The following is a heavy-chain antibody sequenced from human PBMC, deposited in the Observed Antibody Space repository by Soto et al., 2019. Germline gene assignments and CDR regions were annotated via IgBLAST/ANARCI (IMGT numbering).Heavy chain of an antibody. D-gene: IGHD3-3*01. CDR3: ARVIRGVVSRDDYYGMDV. V-gene: IGHV1-18*01. CDR1: GYTFTSYG. Sequence: ASVKVSCKASGYTFTSYGISWVRQAPGQGLEWMGWISAYNGNTNYAQKRQGRVTMTTETSTRTAYMELRSLRSDDTAVYYCARVIRGVVSRDDYYGMDVWGQGTTVTVS. J-gene: IGHJ6*02. CDR2: ISAYNGNT.